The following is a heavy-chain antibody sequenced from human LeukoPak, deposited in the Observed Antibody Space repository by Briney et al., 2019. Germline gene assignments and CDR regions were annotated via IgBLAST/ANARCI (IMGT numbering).Heavy chain of an antibody. J-gene: IGHJ4*02. CDR2: IYHSGRA. CDR3: ARAEGLSSQSSYFFDY. D-gene: IGHD6-19*01. V-gene: IGHV4-31*03. CDR1: GGSISSGGYY. Sequence: SETLSLTCTVPGGSISSGGYYWSWIRQHPGKGPEWIAYIYHSGRAYYNPSLKSRVSISVDTSKNQFSLNLSSVTAADTAVYYCARAEGLSSQSSYFFDYWGQGALVTVSS.